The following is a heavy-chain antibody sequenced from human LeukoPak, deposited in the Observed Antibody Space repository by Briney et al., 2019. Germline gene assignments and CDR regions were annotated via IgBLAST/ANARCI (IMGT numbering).Heavy chain of an antibody. CDR2: ISGSGGST. J-gene: IGHJ4*02. V-gene: IGHV3-23*01. Sequence: PGGSLRLSCAASGFTLSSHAMSWVRQAPGKGLEWVSAISGSGGSTYYADSVKGRFTISKDNSKNTLYLQMNSLRAEDTAVYYCARDYGDYYFDYWGQGTLVTVSS. CDR3: ARDYGDYYFDY. CDR1: GFTLSSHA. D-gene: IGHD4-17*01.